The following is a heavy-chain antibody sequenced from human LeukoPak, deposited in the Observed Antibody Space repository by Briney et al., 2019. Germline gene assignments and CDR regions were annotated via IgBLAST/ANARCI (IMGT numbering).Heavy chain of an antibody. V-gene: IGHV4-34*01. D-gene: IGHD1-26*01. CDR2: INHSGST. CDR1: GGSFSGYY. CDR3: ARDCGSYSSFDY. Sequence: SETLSLTCAVYGGSFSGYYWSWIRQPPGKGLEWIGEINHSGSTNYNPSLKSRVTISGDTSKNQFSLKLSSVTAADTAVYYCARDCGSYSSFDYWGQGTLVTVSS. J-gene: IGHJ4*02.